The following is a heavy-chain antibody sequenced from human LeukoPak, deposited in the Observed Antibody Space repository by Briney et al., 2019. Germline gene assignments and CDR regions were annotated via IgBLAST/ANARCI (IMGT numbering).Heavy chain of an antibody. CDR2: ISGSGGST. CDR3: AKVVSYYGSGISGLFRRRNWFDP. D-gene: IGHD3-10*01. V-gene: IGHV3-23*01. CDR1: GFTFSSYG. J-gene: IGHJ5*02. Sequence: PGGSLRLSCAASGFTFSSYGMSWVRQAPGKGLEWISAISGSGGSTYYADSVKGRFTISRDNSKNTLYLQMNSLRAEDTAVYYCAKVVSYYGSGISGLFRRRNWFDPWGQGTLVTVSS.